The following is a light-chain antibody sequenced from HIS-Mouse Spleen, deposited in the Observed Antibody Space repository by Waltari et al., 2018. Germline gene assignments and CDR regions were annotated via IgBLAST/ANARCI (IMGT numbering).Light chain of an antibody. Sequence: QSALTQPASVSGSPGQSITIPCTGTSSDVGSYNLVSWYQQPPGKAPKLIIYEGSKRPSGVSNRFSGSKSGNTASLTISGLQAEDEADYYCCSYAGSSTVVFGGGTKLTVL. CDR3: CSYAGSSTVV. J-gene: IGLJ2*01. CDR2: EGS. V-gene: IGLV2-23*01. CDR1: SSDVGSYNL.